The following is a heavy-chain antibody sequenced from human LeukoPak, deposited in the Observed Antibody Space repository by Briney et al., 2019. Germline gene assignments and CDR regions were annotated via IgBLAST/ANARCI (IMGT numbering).Heavy chain of an antibody. CDR2: IYYSGST. CDR3: ASLLRYFDWLGFDP. V-gene: IGHV4-39*07. Sequence: SETLSLTCTVSGGSISSSSYYWGWIRRSPGKGLGWIGSIYYSGSTYNNPSLKSRVTISVDTSKNQFSLKLSSVTAADTAVYYCASLLRYFDWLGFDPWGQGTLVTVSS. CDR1: GGSISSSSYY. D-gene: IGHD3-9*01. J-gene: IGHJ5*02.